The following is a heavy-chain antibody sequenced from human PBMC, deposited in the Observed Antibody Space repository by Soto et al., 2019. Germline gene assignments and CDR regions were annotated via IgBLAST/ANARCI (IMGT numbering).Heavy chain of an antibody. CDR1: GGSISSGGCY. J-gene: IGHJ5*02. D-gene: IGHD4-17*01. Sequence: QVQLQESGPGLVKPSQTLSLTCTVSGGSISSGGCYWIWIRQHPGKGLEWIGYIYYSGSTYYNPSLKSRITKSINTSKNQFSLKLGSVTAADTAVYYCAREEDGDSGDHWFAHWGQGTLVTVSS. V-gene: IGHV4-31*03. CDR2: IYYSGST. CDR3: AREEDGDSGDHWFAH.